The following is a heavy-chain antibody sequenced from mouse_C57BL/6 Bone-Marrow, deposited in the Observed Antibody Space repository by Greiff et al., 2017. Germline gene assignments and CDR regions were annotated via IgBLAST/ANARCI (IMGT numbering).Heavy chain of an antibody. CDR2: IDPNSGGT. J-gene: IGHJ3*01. CDR3: ARAGQFGRWFAY. CDR1: GYTFTSYW. V-gene: IGHV1-72*01. Sequence: QVQLQQSGAELVKPGASVKLSCKASGYTFTSYWMHWVKQRPGRGLEWIGRIDPNSGGTKYNEKFKSKATLTVDKASTTAYMQLRSLTSEDSAVCYCARAGQFGRWFAYWGQGTLVTVSA.